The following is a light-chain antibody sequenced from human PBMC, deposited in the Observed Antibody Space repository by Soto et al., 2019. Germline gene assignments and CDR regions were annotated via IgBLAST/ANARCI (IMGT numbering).Light chain of an antibody. CDR2: DAS. CDR3: QQRSNWLT. Sequence: EIVLTQSPATLSLSPRERATLSCRASQSVSSYLAWYQQKPGQAPRLLIYDASNRATGLPARFSGSGSGTDFTLTICSLGPEDFAVYYCQQRSNWLTFGGGTKVEIK. V-gene: IGKV3-11*01. J-gene: IGKJ4*01. CDR1: QSVSSY.